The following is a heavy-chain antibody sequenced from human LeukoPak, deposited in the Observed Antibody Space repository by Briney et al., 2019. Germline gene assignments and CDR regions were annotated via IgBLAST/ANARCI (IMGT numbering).Heavy chain of an antibody. J-gene: IGHJ3*02. D-gene: IGHD1-26*01. Sequence: PGRSLRLSCAASGFTFDDYAMHWVRQAPGKGLVWVSRINSDGSSTHYADSVKGRFTISRDNARNTLYLQMNSLRAEDTAVYYCARGEEWELLRAGAFDIWGQGTMVTVSS. CDR3: ARGEEWELLRAGAFDI. CDR2: INSDGSST. V-gene: IGHV3-74*01. CDR1: GFTFDDYA.